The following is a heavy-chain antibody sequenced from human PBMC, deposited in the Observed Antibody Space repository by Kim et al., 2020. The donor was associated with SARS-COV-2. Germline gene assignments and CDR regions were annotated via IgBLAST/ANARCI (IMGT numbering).Heavy chain of an antibody. CDR3: ARGKGYCTGGVCRPFNYYYYYMDV. Sequence: GGSLRLSCAASGFTFSSYDMHWVRQATGKGLEWVSAIGTAGDTYYPGSVKGRFTISRENAKNSLYLQMNSLRAGDTAVYYCARGKGYCTGGVCRPFNYYYYYMDVWGKGTTVTVSS. D-gene: IGHD2-8*02. CDR2: IGTAGDT. J-gene: IGHJ6*03. CDR1: GFTFSSYD. V-gene: IGHV3-13*01.